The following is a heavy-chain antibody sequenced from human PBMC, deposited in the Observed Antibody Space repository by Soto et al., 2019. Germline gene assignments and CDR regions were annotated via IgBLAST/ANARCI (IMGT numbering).Heavy chain of an antibody. Sequence: QVQLVQSGAEVKKPGSSVKVSCTASGGTFSSYAISWVRQAPGQGLEWMGGIIPIFGTANYAQKFQGRVTITADESTSTAYMELSSLRSEDTAVYYCARSQWQQVEYYYYGMDVWGQGTTVTVSS. CDR2: IIPIFGTA. V-gene: IGHV1-69*01. D-gene: IGHD6-13*01. CDR3: ARSQWQQVEYYYYGMDV. J-gene: IGHJ6*02. CDR1: GGTFSSYA.